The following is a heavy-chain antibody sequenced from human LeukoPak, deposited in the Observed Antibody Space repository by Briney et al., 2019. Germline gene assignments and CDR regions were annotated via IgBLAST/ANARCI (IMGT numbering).Heavy chain of an antibody. D-gene: IGHD3-16*02. J-gene: IGHJ6*02. CDR3: TRHDAVPVIGHGMGV. CDR2: IYYNGVT. CDR1: GGSIVSYY. Sequence: SETLSLTCTVSGGSIVSYYWSWIRQPPGRGLEWIGYIYYNGVTNYNPSLESRVTISVGTSNNQFSLKLSSVTAADTAVYYCTRHDAVPVIGHGMGVWGQGTTVTVSS. V-gene: IGHV4-59*08.